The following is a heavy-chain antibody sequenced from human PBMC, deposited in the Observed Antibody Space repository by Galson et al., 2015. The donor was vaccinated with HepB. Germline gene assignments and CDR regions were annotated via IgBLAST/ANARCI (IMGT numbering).Heavy chain of an antibody. CDR1: GFSFSNYG. D-gene: IGHD6-13*01. CDR2: YDGHSGD. Sequence: SLRLSCAASGFSFSNYGFHWVRQAPGKGLEWLAYDGHSGDSYADSVKGRFTTSRDSSKNTLYLQMNSLRAEDTAVYYCVRLTLAGGFDYWGRGTLVTVSS. CDR3: VRLTLAGGFDY. V-gene: IGHV3-33*08. J-gene: IGHJ4*02.